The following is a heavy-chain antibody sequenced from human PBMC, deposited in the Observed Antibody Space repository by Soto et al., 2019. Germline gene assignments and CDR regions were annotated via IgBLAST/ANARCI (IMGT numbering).Heavy chain of an antibody. CDR3: ARYDYDILTGYSY. D-gene: IGHD3-9*01. J-gene: IGHJ4*02. CDR1: GGSISSGDYY. Sequence: SETLSLTCTVSGGSISSGDYYWSWIRQPPGKGLEWIGYIYYSGSTYYNPSLKSRVTISVDTSKNQFSLKLSSVTAADTAVYYCARYDYDILTGYSYWGQGTLATVSS. CDR2: IYYSGST. V-gene: IGHV4-30-4*01.